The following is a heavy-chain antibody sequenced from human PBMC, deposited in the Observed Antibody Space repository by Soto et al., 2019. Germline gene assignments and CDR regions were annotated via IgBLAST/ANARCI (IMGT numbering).Heavy chain of an antibody. CDR2: ISSSGSTI. D-gene: IGHD2-15*01. CDR3: AREKGCSGGSCPHGYYYGMDV. J-gene: IGHJ6*02. V-gene: IGHV3-48*03. Sequence: GGSLRLSCAASGFTFSSYEMNWVRQAPGKGLEWVSYISSSGSTIYYADSVKGRFTISRDNAKNSLYLQMNSLRAEDTAVYYCAREKGCSGGSCPHGYYYGMDVWGQGTTVTVSS. CDR1: GFTFSSYE.